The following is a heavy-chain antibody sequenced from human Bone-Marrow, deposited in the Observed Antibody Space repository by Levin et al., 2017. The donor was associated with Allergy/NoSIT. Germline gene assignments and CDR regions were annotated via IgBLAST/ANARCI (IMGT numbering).Heavy chain of an antibody. J-gene: IGHJ4*02. CDR2: ISWNSGSI. V-gene: IGHV3-9*01. CDR3: AKGSITYYDFWSGYSIEYYFDY. D-gene: IGHD3-3*01. CDR1: GFTFDDYA. Sequence: PGGSLRLSCAASGFTFDDYAMHWVRQAPGKGLEWVSGISWNSGSIGYADSVKGRFTISRDNAKNSLYLQMNSLRAEDTALYYCAKGSITYYDFWSGYSIEYYFDYWGQGTLVTVSS.